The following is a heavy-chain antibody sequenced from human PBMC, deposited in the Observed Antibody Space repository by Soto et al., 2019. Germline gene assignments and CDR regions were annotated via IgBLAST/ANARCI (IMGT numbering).Heavy chain of an antibody. CDR1: GGSFSGYY. V-gene: IGHV4-34*01. Sequence: QVQLQQWGAGLLKPSETLSLTCAVYGGSFSGYYWSWIRQPPGKGLEWIGEINHRGSTNYNPSLKSRVTIAVDTSKNQFSLKLSSVTAADTAVYYCARAGLTGLRGGLYWGQGTLVTVSS. D-gene: IGHD1-20*01. CDR2: INHRGST. CDR3: ARAGLTGLRGGLY. J-gene: IGHJ4*02.